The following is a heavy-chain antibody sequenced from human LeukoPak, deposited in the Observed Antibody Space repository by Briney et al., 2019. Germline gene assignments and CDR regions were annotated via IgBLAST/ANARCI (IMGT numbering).Heavy chain of an antibody. V-gene: IGHV3-15*01. CDR2: IKSKTDGGTT. J-gene: IGHJ4*02. D-gene: IGHD3-9*01. Sequence: PGGSLRLSCAASGFTFSNAWMSWVRQAPGKGLEWVGRIKSKTDGGTTDYAAPVKGRFTISRDDSKNTLYLQMNSLETEDTAVYYCTTRTYYDILTGYLPLVDYWGQGTLVTVSS. CDR1: GFTFSNAW. CDR3: TTRTYYDILTGYLPLVDY.